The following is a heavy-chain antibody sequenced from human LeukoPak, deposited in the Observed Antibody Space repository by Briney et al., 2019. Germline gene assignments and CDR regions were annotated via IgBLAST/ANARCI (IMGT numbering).Heavy chain of an antibody. V-gene: IGHV3-7*01. Sequence: PGGSLRLSCAASGFTFSSYWMSWVRQAPGKGLEWVANIKQDGSEKYYVDSVKGRFTISRDNAKNSLYLQMNSLRAEDTAVYYCARDLVLLWFGELFYFDYWGQGTLVTVSS. CDR1: GFTFSSYW. J-gene: IGHJ4*02. CDR3: ARDLVLLWFGELFYFDY. D-gene: IGHD3-10*01. CDR2: IKQDGSEK.